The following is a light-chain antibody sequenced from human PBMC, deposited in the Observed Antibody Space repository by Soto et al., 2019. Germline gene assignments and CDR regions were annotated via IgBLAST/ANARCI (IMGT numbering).Light chain of an antibody. V-gene: IGKV3-11*01. CDR3: QQRSSWPPS. Sequence: PGEKATISCRASQNVGTYVAWYQQRRGQAPRLLIYDASDRAAGIPVRFSGSGSGTDFTLTISSPEPEDFAVYYCQQRSSWPPSFGPGTKVDIK. J-gene: IGKJ3*01. CDR2: DAS. CDR1: QNVGTY.